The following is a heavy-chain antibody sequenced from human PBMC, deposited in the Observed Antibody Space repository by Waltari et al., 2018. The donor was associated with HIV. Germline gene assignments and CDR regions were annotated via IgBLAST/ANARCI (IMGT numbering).Heavy chain of an antibody. D-gene: IGHD2-2*01. J-gene: IGHJ5*02. CDR2: IYIRGST. CDR1: GGSISSGSYY. CDR3: ARGVPAATDWFDP. Sequence: QVQLQESGPGLVKPSQTLSLTCTVSGGSISSGSYYWSWIRQPAGKGLGWIGRIYIRGSTTYHPALKGRFTISVDTAKNHFSLKLSSVTAADTAVYYCARGVPAATDWFDPWGQGTLVTVSS. V-gene: IGHV4-61*02.